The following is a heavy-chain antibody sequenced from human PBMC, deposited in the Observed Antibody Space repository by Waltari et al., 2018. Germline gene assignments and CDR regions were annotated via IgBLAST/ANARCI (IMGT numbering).Heavy chain of an antibody. CDR3: ARHPAMTIMLWYFDL. CDR1: GGSISSSSYY. J-gene: IGHJ2*01. CDR2: IYYSGST. D-gene: IGHD2-8*01. V-gene: IGHV4-39*01. Sequence: QLQLQESGPGLVKPSETLSLTCTVSGGSISSSSYYWGWIRQPPGKGLEWIGSIYYSGSTYYNPALKSRVTISVDTSKNQFSLKLSSVTAADMAVYYCARHPAMTIMLWYFDLWGRGTLVTVSS.